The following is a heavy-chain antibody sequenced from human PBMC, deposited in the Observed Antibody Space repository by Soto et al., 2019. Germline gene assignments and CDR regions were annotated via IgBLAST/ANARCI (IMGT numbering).Heavy chain of an antibody. Sequence: QLQLQESRPGLVKPSETLSLTCTVSGGSISSRSYYWGWIRQPPGKGLEWIGSIYYSGSTYYNPSLKRRVNISVDTSKNQFSLKLSSVTAADTAVYYCARHERGGWDFWSGYSFDPWGQGTLVTVSS. J-gene: IGHJ5*02. CDR3: ARHERGGWDFWSGYSFDP. CDR1: GGSISSRSYY. D-gene: IGHD3-3*01. CDR2: IYYSGST. V-gene: IGHV4-39*01.